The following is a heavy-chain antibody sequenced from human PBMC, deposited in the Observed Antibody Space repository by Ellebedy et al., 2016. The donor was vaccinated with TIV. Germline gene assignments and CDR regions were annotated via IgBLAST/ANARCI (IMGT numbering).Heavy chain of an antibody. D-gene: IGHD1-7*01. CDR1: GGTFSSYA. CDR3: ARGWNSPFDY. CDR2: IIPIFGTA. J-gene: IGHJ4*02. Sequence: SVKVSXXASGGTFSSYAISWVRQAPGQGLEWMGGIIPIFGTANYAQKFQGRVTITADESTSTAYMELSSLRSEDTAVYYCARGWNSPFDYWGQGTLVTVSS. V-gene: IGHV1-69*13.